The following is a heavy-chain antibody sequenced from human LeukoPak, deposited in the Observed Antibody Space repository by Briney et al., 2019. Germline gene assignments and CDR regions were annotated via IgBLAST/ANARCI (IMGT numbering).Heavy chain of an antibody. Sequence: PGGSLRLSCAASGFTVSSNYMSWVRQAPGKGLEWVTVIYSGCSTYYGVSVKGRFTISRDNSKNTFYLQMNSLRAEDTALYYCARRAGAYSHPYDYWGQGTLVTVSS. V-gene: IGHV3-53*01. CDR2: IYSGCST. J-gene: IGHJ4*02. D-gene: IGHD4/OR15-4a*01. CDR3: ARRAGAYSHPYDY. CDR1: GFTVSSNY.